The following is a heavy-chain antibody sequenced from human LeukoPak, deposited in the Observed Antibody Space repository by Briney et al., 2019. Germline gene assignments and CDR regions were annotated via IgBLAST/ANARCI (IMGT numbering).Heavy chain of an antibody. CDR2: IWYDGSNK. CDR3: ARDLEGYYYDSSGYGY. CDR1: GFTFSSYG. J-gene: IGHJ4*02. Sequence: GGSLRRSCAASGFTFSSYGKHWVRQAPGKGLEWVAVIWYDGSNKYYADSVKGRFTISRDNSKNTLYLQMNSLRAEDTAVYYCARDLEGYYYDSSGYGYWGQGTLVTVSS. V-gene: IGHV3-33*01. D-gene: IGHD3-22*01.